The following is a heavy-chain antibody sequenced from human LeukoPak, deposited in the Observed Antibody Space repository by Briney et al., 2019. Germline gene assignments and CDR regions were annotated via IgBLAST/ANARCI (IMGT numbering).Heavy chain of an antibody. CDR1: GYTFSSYW. CDR3: ARDVTMTRGGRSDY. CDR2: INNDGTTT. J-gene: IGHJ4*02. V-gene: IGHV3-74*01. D-gene: IGHD3-10*01. Sequence: QPGGSLRLSCAASGYTFSSYWMYWVRQAPGKGLVWVSRINNDGTTTNFADSVKGRFTISRDNAKNTVYLQMTSLRAEDTAVYYCARDVTMTRGGRSDYWGQGTLVTVSS.